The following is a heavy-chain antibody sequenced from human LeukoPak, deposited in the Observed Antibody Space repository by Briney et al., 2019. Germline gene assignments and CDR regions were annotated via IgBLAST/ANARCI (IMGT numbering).Heavy chain of an antibody. Sequence: PGGSLRLSCAASGFTFSSYSMNWVRQAPGKGLEWVSSISSSSSYIYYADSVKGRFTISRDNAKNSLYLQMNSLRAEDTAVYYCARFPAVGATIINWFDPWGQGTLVTVSS. D-gene: IGHD1-26*01. CDR2: ISSSSSYI. V-gene: IGHV3-21*01. CDR3: ARFPAVGATIINWFDP. J-gene: IGHJ5*02. CDR1: GFTFSSYS.